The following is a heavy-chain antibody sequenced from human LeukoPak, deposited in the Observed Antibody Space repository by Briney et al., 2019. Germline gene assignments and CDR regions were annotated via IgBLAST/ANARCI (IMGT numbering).Heavy chain of an antibody. D-gene: IGHD4-17*01. Sequence: PGGSLRLSCAASKFTFSSYAMNWVRQAPGKGLEWVSGISASGGATYYADSVKGRFIISRDNSKSTVSLLMNSLTDEDTAIYYCAKDKYTWGDNGDPLDFWGQGTLVSVSS. CDR1: KFTFSSYA. V-gene: IGHV3-23*01. CDR3: AKDKYTWGDNGDPLDF. J-gene: IGHJ4*02. CDR2: ISASGGAT.